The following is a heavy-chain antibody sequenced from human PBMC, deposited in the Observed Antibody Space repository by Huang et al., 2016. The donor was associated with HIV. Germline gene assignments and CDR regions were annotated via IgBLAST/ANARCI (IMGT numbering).Heavy chain of an antibody. CDR2: SNDAGNT. Sequence: QVQLQLWGAGLLKPSETLSLTCAVYGGSFSGFYWSWIRQAPGKGLEWKGESNDAGNTNVDPSLRSRVTMSVNTSKKQFSLQVKSVTVADTAIYYCARSGYYYDGSGFPGFDPWGRGALATVSA. D-gene: IGHD3-22*01. V-gene: IGHV4-34*02. CDR3: ARSGYYYDGSGFPGFDP. CDR1: GGSFSGFY. J-gene: IGHJ5*02.